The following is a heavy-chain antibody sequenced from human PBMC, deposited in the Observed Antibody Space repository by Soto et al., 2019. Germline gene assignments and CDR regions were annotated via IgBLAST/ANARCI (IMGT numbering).Heavy chain of an antibody. D-gene: IGHD6-13*01. CDR1: GGSFSCYY. CDR2: INHSGST. Sequence: SETLSLTCAVYGGSFSCYYWGWIRQPPGKGLEWIGEINHSGSTNYNPSLKSRVTISVDTSKNQFSLKLSSVTAADTAVYYCARLRAAAGFYYYYYGMDVWGQGTTVTVSS. J-gene: IGHJ6*02. CDR3: ARLRAAAGFYYYYYGMDV. V-gene: IGHV4-34*01.